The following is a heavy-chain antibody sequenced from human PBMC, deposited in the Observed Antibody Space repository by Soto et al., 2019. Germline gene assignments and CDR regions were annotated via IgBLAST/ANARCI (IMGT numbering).Heavy chain of an antibody. V-gene: IGHV4-4*02. J-gene: IGHJ4*02. Sequence: QVQLQESGPGLVKPSGTLSLTCGVFGGSISNSNWWTWVRQPPGKGLEWIGEIYHSGSTNYNSSLMSRVTISLDKVINQFSLTLTSVTAEDTAVYYCAHRAIVGAAIWGQGTLVTVSS. D-gene: IGHD1-26*01. CDR2: IYHSGST. CDR1: GGSISNSNW. CDR3: AHRAIVGAAI.